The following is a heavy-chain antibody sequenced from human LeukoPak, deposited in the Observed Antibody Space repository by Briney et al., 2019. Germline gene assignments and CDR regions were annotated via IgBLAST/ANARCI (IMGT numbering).Heavy chain of an antibody. J-gene: IGHJ5*02. CDR1: GYTFTSYG. D-gene: IGHD6-13*01. CDR2: ISAYNGNT. Sequence: ASVTVSCKASGYTFTSYGISWVRQAPGQGLEWMGWISAYNGNTIYAQKLQGRVTMTTDTSTSTAYMELRSLRSDDTAVYYCARLIAAAGTGWFDPWGQGTLVTVSS. CDR3: ARLIAAAGTGWFDP. V-gene: IGHV1-18*04.